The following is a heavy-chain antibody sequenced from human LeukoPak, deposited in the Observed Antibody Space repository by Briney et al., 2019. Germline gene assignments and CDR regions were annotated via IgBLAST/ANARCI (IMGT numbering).Heavy chain of an antibody. CDR2: ISSNGGGT. CDR3: VKDRVHDSSSYYGYGY. J-gene: IGHJ4*02. CDR1: GFIFSSFG. V-gene: IGHV3-64D*09. Sequence: GGSLRLSCSASGFIFSSFGWHWVRQAPGKGLEYVSAISSNGGGTYYADSVKGRFTISRDNSKNTLYLQMSSLRAEDTAVYYCVKDRVHDSSSYYGYGYWGQGTLVTVSS. D-gene: IGHD3-22*01.